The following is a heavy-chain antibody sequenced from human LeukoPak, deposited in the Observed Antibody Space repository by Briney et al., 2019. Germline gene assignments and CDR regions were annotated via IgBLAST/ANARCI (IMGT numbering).Heavy chain of an antibody. D-gene: IGHD6-13*01. V-gene: IGHV3-23*01. CDR2: ISGSGGGT. CDR1: GFTFSSYA. CDR3: ANWRRTSTWYLPDAFDI. J-gene: IGHJ3*02. Sequence: GGSLRLSCAASGFTFSSYAMSWVRQAPGKGLEWVSAISGSGGGTYYADSVKGRFTISRDNSKNTLYLQMNSLRAEDTAVYYCANWRRTSTWYLPDAFDIWGQGTMVTVSS.